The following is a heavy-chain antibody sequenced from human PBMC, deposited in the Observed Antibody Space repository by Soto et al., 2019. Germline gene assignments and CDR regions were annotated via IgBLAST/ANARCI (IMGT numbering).Heavy chain of an antibody. D-gene: IGHD2-15*01. Sequence: ASVKVSCKASGYTFTSYGISWVRQAPGQGLEWMGWISAYNGNTNYAQKLQGRVTMTTDTSTSTAYMELRSLRSDDTAVHYCARAKYCSGGSCYDWLWMDVWGQGTTVTVSS. J-gene: IGHJ6*02. V-gene: IGHV1-18*01. CDR2: ISAYNGNT. CDR3: ARAKYCSGGSCYDWLWMDV. CDR1: GYTFTSYG.